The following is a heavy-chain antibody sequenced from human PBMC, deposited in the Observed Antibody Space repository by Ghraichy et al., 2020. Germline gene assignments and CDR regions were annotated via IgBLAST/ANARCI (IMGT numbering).Heavy chain of an antibody. CDR3: AKDTMGGGSYYYDSSGHPRTYWYFDL. CDR2: ISWNSGNI. CDR1: GFTFDDYA. Sequence: GGSLRLSCAASGFTFDDYAMHWVRQAPGKGLEWVSGISWNSGNIGYADSVKGRFTISRDNAKNSLYLQMNSLRAEDTALYYCAKDTMGGGSYYYDSSGHPRTYWYFDLWGRGTLVTVSS. V-gene: IGHV3-9*01. J-gene: IGHJ2*01. D-gene: IGHD3-22*01.